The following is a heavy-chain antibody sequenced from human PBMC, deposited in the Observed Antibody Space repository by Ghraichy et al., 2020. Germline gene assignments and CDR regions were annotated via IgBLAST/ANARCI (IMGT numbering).Heavy chain of an antibody. Sequence: GGSLRLSCAASGFTFSSYGMHWVRQAPGKGLEWVAVISYDGSTKFYADSVKGRFTISRDNSENTLYLQMNSLRAEDTAVYYCAKEGGVKIGSTLDYWGQGTLVTVSS. CDR2: ISYDGSTK. J-gene: IGHJ4*02. V-gene: IGHV3-30*18. CDR1: GFTFSSYG. D-gene: IGHD5/OR15-5a*01. CDR3: AKEGGVKIGSTLDY.